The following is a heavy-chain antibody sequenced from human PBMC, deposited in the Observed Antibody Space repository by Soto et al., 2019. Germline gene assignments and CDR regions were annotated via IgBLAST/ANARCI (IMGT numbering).Heavy chain of an antibody. J-gene: IGHJ6*02. CDR2: ISGYEGKA. V-gene: IGHV1-18*04. D-gene: IGHD3-16*02. CDR1: GYIFTSYG. Sequence: QVQVVQSGPEVKKPGAAVRVSCRTSGYIFTSYGVSWVRQAPGQGLEWMGWISGYEGKAHYAQRFQGRVTLTMDTSTTTAYMDLRSLRSDDTAVYFCARRTRGMSYLYGEYFYDMDVWGQGTTVTVS. CDR3: ARRTRGMSYLYGEYFYDMDV.